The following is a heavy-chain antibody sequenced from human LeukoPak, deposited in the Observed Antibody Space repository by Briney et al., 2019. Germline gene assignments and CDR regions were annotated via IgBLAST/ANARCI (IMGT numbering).Heavy chain of an antibody. V-gene: IGHV3-23*01. CDR2: FSAIGEIT. Sequence: GGSLRLSCAASGFTFSTSAMSWVRQPPGKGLEWVSSFSAIGEITYYADSVKGRFTISRDTSKSTLYLQMNSLRAEDTAVYYCAKVMTRTMVRGVPPSDYWGQGTLVTVSS. D-gene: IGHD3-10*01. CDR3: AKVMTRTMVRGVPPSDY. CDR1: GFTFSTSA. J-gene: IGHJ4*02.